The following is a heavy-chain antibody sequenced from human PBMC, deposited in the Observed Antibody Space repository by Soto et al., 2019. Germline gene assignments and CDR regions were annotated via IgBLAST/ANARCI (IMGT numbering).Heavy chain of an antibody. Sequence: SETLSLTCTVSGGSISSGGYYWSWIRQHPGKGLEWIGYIYYSGSTYYNQSLKSRVTISVDTSKNQFSLKLSSVTAADTAVYYCARGPYYDILTGYFRVNPLDYWGQGTLVTVSS. CDR1: GGSISSGGYY. CDR2: IYYSGST. J-gene: IGHJ4*02. D-gene: IGHD3-9*01. CDR3: ARGPYYDILTGYFRVNPLDY. V-gene: IGHV4-31*03.